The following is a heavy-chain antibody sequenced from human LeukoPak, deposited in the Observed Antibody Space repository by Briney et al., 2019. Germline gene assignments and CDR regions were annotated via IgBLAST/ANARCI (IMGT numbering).Heavy chain of an antibody. D-gene: IGHD6-13*01. J-gene: IGHJ6*02. CDR2: ISAYNGNT. CDR1: GYTFTSYG. V-gene: IGHV1-18*01. CDR3: ARGFSWAYYYYGMDV. Sequence: GASVKVSCKASGYTFTSYGISWVRQAPGQGLEWMGWISAYNGNTNYAQKLQGRVTMTRNTSISTAYMELSSLRSEDTAVYYCARGFSWAYYYYGMDVWGQGTTVTVSS.